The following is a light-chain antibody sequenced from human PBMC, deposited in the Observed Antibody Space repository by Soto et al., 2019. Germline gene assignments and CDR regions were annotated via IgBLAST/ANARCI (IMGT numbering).Light chain of an antibody. J-gene: IGLJ3*02. CDR2: EVS. CDR1: SSDVGGYNY. CDR3: SSYTTSSTHWL. Sequence: QSALTQPASVSGSTGQSITISCTGTSSDVGGYNYVSWYQQHPGKAPKLMIYEVSNRPSGVSNRFSGSKSGNTASLTISGLQAEDEADYYCSSYTTSSTHWLCGGGTKLTVL. V-gene: IGLV2-14*01.